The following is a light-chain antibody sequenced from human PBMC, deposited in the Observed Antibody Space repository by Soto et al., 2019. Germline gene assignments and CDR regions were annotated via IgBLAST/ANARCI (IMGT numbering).Light chain of an antibody. CDR1: SSDVGGYNY. J-gene: IGLJ3*02. CDR2: EVS. V-gene: IGLV2-14*01. Sequence: QSALTQPASVSGSPGQSITISCTGTSSDVGGYNYVSWYQQYPGKAPKLLIYEVSNRPSGVSNRFSASKSGNTASLTISGLQAEDEADYYCSSYTSGNTWVFGGGTKLTVL. CDR3: SSYTSGNTWV.